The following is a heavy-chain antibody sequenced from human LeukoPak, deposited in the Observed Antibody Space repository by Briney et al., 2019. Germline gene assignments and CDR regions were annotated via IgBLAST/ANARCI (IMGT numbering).Heavy chain of an antibody. CDR3: ARGDIKQWLVTYYYYYGMDV. Sequence: GASVTVSCTASGYTFTSYDINWVRQATGQGLEWMGWMNPNSGNTGYAQKFLGRVTMTRNTSISTAYMELSSLRSEDTAVYYCARGDIKQWLVTYYYYYGMDVWGQGTTVTVSS. J-gene: IGHJ6*02. V-gene: IGHV1-8*01. CDR1: GYTFTSYD. CDR2: MNPNSGNT. D-gene: IGHD6-19*01.